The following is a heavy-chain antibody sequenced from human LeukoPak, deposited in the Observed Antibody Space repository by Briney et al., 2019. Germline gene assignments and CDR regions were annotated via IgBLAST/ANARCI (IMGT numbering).Heavy chain of an antibody. J-gene: IGHJ4*02. V-gene: IGHV3-48*03. CDR3: ARINYYDSSGYYYFDY. D-gene: IGHD3-22*01. CDR2: ISSSGSTI. Sequence: GGSLRLSCAASGFTFSSYGMNWVRQAPGKGLEWVSYISSSGSTIYYADSVKGRFTISRDNAKNSLYLQMNSLRAEDTAVYYCARINYYDSSGYYYFDYWGQGTLVTVSS. CDR1: GFTFSSYG.